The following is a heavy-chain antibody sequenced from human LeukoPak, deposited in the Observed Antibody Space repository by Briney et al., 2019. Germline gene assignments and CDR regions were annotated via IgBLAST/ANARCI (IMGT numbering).Heavy chain of an antibody. CDR2: IYYSGST. D-gene: IGHD6-13*01. CDR3: ARGARIAVAGTKGSSWFDP. V-gene: IGHV4-59*01. J-gene: IGHJ5*02. CDR1: GGAISSYY. Sequence: PSETLSLTCTVSGGAISSYYWSWLRQPPGKGLEWIGYIYYSGSTNYNPSLKSRVTISVDTTKKQFSLKLSSVTAADTAVYYCARGARIAVAGTKGSSWFDPWGQGTLVTVSS.